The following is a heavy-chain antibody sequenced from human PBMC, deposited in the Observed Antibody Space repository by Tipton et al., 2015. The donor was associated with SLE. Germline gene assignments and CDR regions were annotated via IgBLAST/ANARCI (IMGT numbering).Heavy chain of an antibody. CDR2: ISYDGSNK. D-gene: IGHD6-19*01. V-gene: IGHV3-30-3*01. J-gene: IGHJ6*03. CDR1: GFTFSSYA. Sequence: QLVQSGGGVVQPGRSLRLSCAASGFTFSSYAMHWVRQAPGKGLEWVAVISYDGSNKYYADSVKGRFTISRDNSKNTLYLQMNSLRAEDTAVYYCASLSGGWTLTDYYYYMDVWGKGTTVAVSS. CDR3: ASLSGGWTLTDYYYYMDV.